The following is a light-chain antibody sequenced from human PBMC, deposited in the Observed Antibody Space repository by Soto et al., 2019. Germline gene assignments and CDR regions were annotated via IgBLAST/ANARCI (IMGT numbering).Light chain of an antibody. CDR2: GAS. CDR3: QQYNNWLRT. Sequence: EIVMTQSPSTLSVSAGERATLSCRASQSVSSNLAWYQQKPGQAPRLLIYGASTRATGIPARFSGSGYGTEFTLTISSLQPEDYAVYYCQQYNNWLRTFGQGTKVDIK. V-gene: IGKV3-15*01. J-gene: IGKJ1*01. CDR1: QSVSSN.